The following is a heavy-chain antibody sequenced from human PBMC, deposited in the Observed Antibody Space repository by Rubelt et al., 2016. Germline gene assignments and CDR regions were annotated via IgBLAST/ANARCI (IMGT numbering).Heavy chain of an antibody. D-gene: IGHD5-12*01. J-gene: IGHJ4*02. V-gene: IGHV3-30*04. CDR2: ISYDGSNK. Sequence: QVQLVESGGGVVQPGRSLRLSCAASGFTFSSYAMHWVRQAPGKGLEWVAVISYDGSNKYYEDSVKGRFTISRDNSQNTLYLQMNRLRAEDTAVYYCARGYASDYWGQGTLVTVSS. CDR1: GFTFSSYA. CDR3: ARGYASDY.